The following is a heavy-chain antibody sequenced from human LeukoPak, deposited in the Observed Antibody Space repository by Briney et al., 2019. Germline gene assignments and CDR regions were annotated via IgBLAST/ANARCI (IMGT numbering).Heavy chain of an antibody. Sequence: GGSLRLSYAASGFTFSSYSMNWVRQAPGKGLEWVSSISSSSSYIYYADSVKGRFTISRDNAKNSLYLQMNSLRAEDTAVYYCARVIAAAGPFDFWGQGTLVTVSS. CDR1: GFTFSSYS. V-gene: IGHV3-21*01. CDR3: ARVIAAAGPFDF. D-gene: IGHD6-13*01. CDR2: ISSSSSYI. J-gene: IGHJ4*02.